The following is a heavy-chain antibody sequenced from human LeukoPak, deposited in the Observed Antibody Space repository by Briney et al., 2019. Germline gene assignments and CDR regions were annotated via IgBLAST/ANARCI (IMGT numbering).Heavy chain of an antibody. V-gene: IGHV1-46*01. CDR1: GYTFTGYY. J-gene: IGHJ4*02. CDR3: ARDTPLDYGDYGFDY. CDR2: INPSGGST. Sequence: ASVKVSCKASGYTFTGYYIHWVRQAPGQGLEWMGIINPSGGSTSYAQKFQGRVTMTRDTSTSTVYMELSSLRSEDTAVYYCARDTPLDYGDYGFDYWGQGTLVTVSS. D-gene: IGHD4-17*01.